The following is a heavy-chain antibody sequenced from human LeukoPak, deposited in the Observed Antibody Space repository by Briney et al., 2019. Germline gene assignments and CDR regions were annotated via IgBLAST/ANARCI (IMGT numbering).Heavy chain of an antibody. Sequence: NPSETLSLTCTVFGDSVSGSGYYWGWLRQPPGKGLEWIGTIHHSGNTYYNPSLKSRVTISLDTSKNQFPLKLSSATAADTAVYYCARHRDSAYYPIDYWGQGTLVTVSS. CDR3: ARHRDSAYYPIDY. D-gene: IGHD3-10*01. CDR2: IHHSGNT. CDR1: GDSVSGSGYY. J-gene: IGHJ4*02. V-gene: IGHV4-39*01.